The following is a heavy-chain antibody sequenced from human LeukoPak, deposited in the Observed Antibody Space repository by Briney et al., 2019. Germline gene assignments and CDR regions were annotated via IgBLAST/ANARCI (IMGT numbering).Heavy chain of an antibody. V-gene: IGHV4-59*12. Sequence: SETLSLTCTVSGASFSSYYWSWLRQPPGKGLEWIAYIFYNGNTKYNPSLKSRVTISVDTSKNQFSLKLSSVTAADTAVYYCARGPRVVNARRYYYYYMDVWGKGTTVTVSS. D-gene: IGHD4-23*01. J-gene: IGHJ6*03. CDR2: IFYNGNT. CDR1: GASFSSYY. CDR3: ARGPRVVNARRYYYYYMDV.